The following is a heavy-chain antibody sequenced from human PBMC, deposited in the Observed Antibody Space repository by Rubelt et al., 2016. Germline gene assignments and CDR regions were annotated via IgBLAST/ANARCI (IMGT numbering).Heavy chain of an antibody. CDR1: GGSFSTHY. V-gene: IGHV4-34*12. J-gene: IGHJ4*02. CDR3: ARESTTTVTNGPFDY. D-gene: IGHD4-17*01. CDR2: TFHTGST. Sequence: QVQLHQWGAGLLKPSETLSLTCGVSGGSFSTHYWAWIRQTPGKGLEWIGETFHTGSTGYNPSLKSRVIMSVDPSKNQFTLRMSSVTAADSAVYYCARESTTTVTNGPFDYWGQGTLVTVSS.